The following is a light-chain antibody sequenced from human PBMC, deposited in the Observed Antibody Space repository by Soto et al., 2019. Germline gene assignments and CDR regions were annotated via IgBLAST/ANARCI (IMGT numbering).Light chain of an antibody. CDR3: QHYNSYSEFS. CDR1: QSINNW. CDR2: KAS. V-gene: IGKV1-5*03. J-gene: IGKJ3*01. Sequence: DIPMTQSPPTLSASVGDRVTITCRASQSINNWLAWYQQKPGKAPKLLIYKASTLENGGPSRFSGSGSGTEFTLTIGCLQPDDFATYYCQHYNSYSEFSFGPGTKVDIK.